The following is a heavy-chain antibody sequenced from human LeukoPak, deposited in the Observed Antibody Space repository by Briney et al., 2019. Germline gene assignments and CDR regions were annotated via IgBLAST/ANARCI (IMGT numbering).Heavy chain of an antibody. CDR1: GGSIRSSDDY. V-gene: IGHV4-39*07. J-gene: IGHJ6*03. Sequence: SETLSLTCSVSGGSIRSSDDYWGFVRQTPGKGLEWMGSIYYTGSSHYNPSLKSRATISVDTSKNQFSLKLTSVTAADTAVYYCTRAASSGPLFTYHMDVWGKGTAVTVSS. CDR3: TRAASSGPLFTYHMDV. D-gene: IGHD3-22*01. CDR2: IYYTGSS.